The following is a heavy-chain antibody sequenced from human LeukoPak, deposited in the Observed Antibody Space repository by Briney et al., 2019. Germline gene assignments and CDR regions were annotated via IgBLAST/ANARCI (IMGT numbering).Heavy chain of an antibody. CDR2: IYYSGST. CDR1: GASISSYY. V-gene: IGHV4-59*01. D-gene: IGHD3-22*01. J-gene: IGHJ3*02. Sequence: SETLSPICTVSGASISSYYWSWIRQPPGKGLEWIGYIYYSGSTNYNPSLKSRVTISVDTSKNQFSLKLSSVTAADTAVYYCAREGYYDSSGYLMDAFDIWGQGTMVTVSS. CDR3: AREGYYDSSGYLMDAFDI.